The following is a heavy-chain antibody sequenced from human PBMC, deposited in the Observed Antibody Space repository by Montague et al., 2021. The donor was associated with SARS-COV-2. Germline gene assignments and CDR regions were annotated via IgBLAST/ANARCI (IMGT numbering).Heavy chain of an antibody. CDR2: IYYSGST. D-gene: IGHD5-12*01. V-gene: IGHV4-31*03. CDR1: GGSISSGGYH. CDR3: ARDRYSGYVLDAFDI. J-gene: IGHJ3*02. Sequence: TLSLTCTVSGGSISSGGYHWSWIRQHPGKGLEWIGYIYYSGSTYYNPSLKSRVTISVDTSKNQFSLKLSSVTAADTAVYYCARDRYSGYVLDAFDIWGQGTMVTVSS.